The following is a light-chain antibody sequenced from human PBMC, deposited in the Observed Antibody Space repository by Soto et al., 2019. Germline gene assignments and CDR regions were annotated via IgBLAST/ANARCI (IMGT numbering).Light chain of an antibody. J-gene: IGLJ2*01. CDR3: QSYDNSLTGSVV. Sequence: QAVVTQEPSFSVSPGGTVTLTCGLHSGSVSTSSYPSWYQQTPGQTPRTLIYSTSNRSSGVPDRFSGSILGNKAALTITGAQADDESDYYCQSYDNSLTGSVVFGGGTQLTVL. V-gene: IGLV8-61*01. CDR2: STS. CDR1: SGSVSTSSY.